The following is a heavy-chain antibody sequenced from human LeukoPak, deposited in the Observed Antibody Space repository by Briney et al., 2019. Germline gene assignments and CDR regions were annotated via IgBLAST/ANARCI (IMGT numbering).Heavy chain of an antibody. CDR2: INPNSGGT. Sequence: ASVKVSCKASGYTFTGYYMHWVRQAPGQGLEWMGWINPNSGGTSYAQKFQGRVTMTRDTSISTAYMELSRLRSDDTAVYYCARGQSSSWYSYGYYYYYYMDVWGKGTTVTVSS. D-gene: IGHD6-13*01. V-gene: IGHV1-2*02. J-gene: IGHJ6*03. CDR1: GYTFTGYY. CDR3: ARGQSSSWYSYGYYYYYYMDV.